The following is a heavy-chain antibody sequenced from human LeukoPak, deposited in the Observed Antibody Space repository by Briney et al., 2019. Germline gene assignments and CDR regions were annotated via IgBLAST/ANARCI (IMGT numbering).Heavy chain of an antibody. CDR1: GFTFSSYG. Sequence: GGSLRLSCAASGFTFSSYGMHWVRQAPGKGLEWVAVISYDGSNKYYADSVKGRFTISRDNSKNTLYLQMNSLRAEDTAVYYCAKSMERGYSGYDSPNGYWGQGTLVTVSS. CDR3: AKSMERGYSGYDSPNGY. CDR2: ISYDGSNK. D-gene: IGHD5-12*01. J-gene: IGHJ4*02. V-gene: IGHV3-30*18.